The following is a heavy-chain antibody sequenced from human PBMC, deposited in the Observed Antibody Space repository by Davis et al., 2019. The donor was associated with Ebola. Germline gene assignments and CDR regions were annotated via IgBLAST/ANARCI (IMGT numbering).Heavy chain of an antibody. CDR2: ITKGSDAI. Sequence: GESLKISCAASGFLFSDYSMNWVRQAPGKGLEWITYITKGSDAIHYADSVKGRFTVSRDNAKNSLFLQMNSLTDEDSAVYYCARDYIFAFDFWGQGTKVAVSS. CDR1: GFLFSDYS. V-gene: IGHV3-48*02. D-gene: IGHD4-11*01. CDR3: ARDYIFAFDF. J-gene: IGHJ4*02.